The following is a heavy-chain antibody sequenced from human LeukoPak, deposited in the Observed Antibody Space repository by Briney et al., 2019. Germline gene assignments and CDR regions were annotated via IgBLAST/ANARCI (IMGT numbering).Heavy chain of an antibody. CDR2: ISTDNGKT. CDR1: GYTFTSYG. J-gene: IGHJ4*02. CDR3: AKGGFGKLIGDY. V-gene: IGHV1-18*01. D-gene: IGHD3-10*01. Sequence: ASVKVSCKASGYTFTSYGISWVRQAPGQGLEWMGWISTDNGKTNCVQKFQGRVTMTTDTSTSTAYMELRSLRSDDTAVYYCAKGGFGKLIGDYWGQGTLVTVSS.